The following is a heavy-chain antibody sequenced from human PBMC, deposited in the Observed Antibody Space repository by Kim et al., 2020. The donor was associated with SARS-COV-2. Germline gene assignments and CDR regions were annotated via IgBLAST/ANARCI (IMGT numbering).Heavy chain of an antibody. V-gene: IGHV5-51*01. J-gene: IGHJ6*02. CDR2: IYPGDSDT. CDR1: GYSFTSYW. CDR3: AVGTDTAMPKGGYYYYGMDV. Sequence: GESLKISCKGSGYSFTSYWIGWVRQMPGKGLEWMGIIYPGDSDTRYSPSFQGQVTISADKSISTAYLQWSSLKASDTAMYYCAVGTDTAMPKGGYYYYGMDVWGQGTTVTVSS. D-gene: IGHD5-18*01.